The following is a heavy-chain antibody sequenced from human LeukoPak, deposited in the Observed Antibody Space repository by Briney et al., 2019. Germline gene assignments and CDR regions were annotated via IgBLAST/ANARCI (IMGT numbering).Heavy chain of an antibody. J-gene: IGHJ4*02. CDR3: ARDSYYYGSGTPSDY. CDR1: GGSISSYY. CDR2: IYYSGST. D-gene: IGHD3-10*01. Sequence: SETLSLTCTVSGGSISSYYWSWIRQPPGKGLEWIGYIYYSGSTNYNPSLKSRVTISVDTSKNQFSLKLSSVTAADTAVYYCARDSYYYGSGTPSDYWGQGTLVAVSS. V-gene: IGHV4-59*12.